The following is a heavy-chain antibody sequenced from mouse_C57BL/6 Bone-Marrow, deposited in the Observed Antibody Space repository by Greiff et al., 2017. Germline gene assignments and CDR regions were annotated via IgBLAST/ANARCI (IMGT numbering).Heavy chain of an antibody. CDR2: INPSNGGT. J-gene: IGHJ1*03. V-gene: IGHV1-53*01. CDR1: GYTFTSSW. CDR3: AREGVYYDYDYWYFDV. Sequence: VQLQQPGTELVKPGASVKLSCKASGYTFTSSWMHWVKQRPGQGLEWIGNINPSNGGTNYNEKFKSKATLTVDKSSSTAYMQLSSLTSEDSAVYYCAREGVYYDYDYWYFDVWGTGTTVTVSS. D-gene: IGHD2-4*01.